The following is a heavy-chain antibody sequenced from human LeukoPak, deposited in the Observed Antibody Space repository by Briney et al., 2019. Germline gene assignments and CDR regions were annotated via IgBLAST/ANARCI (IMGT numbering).Heavy chain of an antibody. D-gene: IGHD3-22*01. CDR3: ARVSGGYYYEAFDY. Sequence: SETLSLTCTVSGGSISSYDWSWIRQPAGKGLEWIGSIYTSGSTNYNPSLKSRVTMSVDTSKNQFSLKLSSVTAADTAVYYCARVSGGYYYEAFDYWGQGTLVTVSS. V-gene: IGHV4-4*07. J-gene: IGHJ4*02. CDR1: GGSISSYD. CDR2: IYTSGST.